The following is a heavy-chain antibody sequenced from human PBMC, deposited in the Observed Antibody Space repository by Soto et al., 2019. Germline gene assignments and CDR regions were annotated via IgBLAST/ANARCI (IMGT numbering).Heavy chain of an antibody. J-gene: IGHJ1*01. D-gene: IGHD3-10*01. CDR1: GGSISSSSYY. V-gene: IGHV4-39*01. CDR2: IYYSGST. Sequence: SETLSLTCTVSGGSISSSSYYWGWIRQPPGKGLEWIGSIYYSGSTYYNPSLKSRVTISVDTSKNQFSLKLSSVTAADTAVYYCARPIRGPTPFQHWGQGTLVTVSS. CDR3: ARPIRGPTPFQH.